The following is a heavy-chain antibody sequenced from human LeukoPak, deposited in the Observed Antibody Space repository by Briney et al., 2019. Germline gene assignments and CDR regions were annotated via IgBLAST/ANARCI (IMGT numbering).Heavy chain of an antibody. Sequence: GGSLRLSCAASGFTFSNYSMNWVRQAPGKGLERVSFIRSSSSTIYYADSVKGRFTISRDNAKNSLYLQMNSLRAEDTAVYYCARDRGGSYSAIDYWGQGTLVTVSS. V-gene: IGHV3-48*04. CDR1: GFTFSNYS. CDR3: ARDRGGSYSAIDY. CDR2: IRSSSSTI. J-gene: IGHJ4*02. D-gene: IGHD1-26*01.